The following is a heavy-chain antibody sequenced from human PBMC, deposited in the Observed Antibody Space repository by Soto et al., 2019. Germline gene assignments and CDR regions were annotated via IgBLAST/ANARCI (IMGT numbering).Heavy chain of an antibody. CDR1: GLSLSNARVG. CDR3: ARVRFLEFLPKYFYAMDV. D-gene: IGHD3-3*01. CDR2: IFSNDEK. Sequence: QVTLKESGPVLVKPTETLTLTCTVSGLSLSNARVGVTWIRQPPGKALECLADIFSNDEKSYSPSLRSRLTISKDTSKSQVVLTMTNMDPGDTATYYCARVRFLEFLPKYFYAMDVWGPGTTVTVSS. J-gene: IGHJ6*02. V-gene: IGHV2-26*01.